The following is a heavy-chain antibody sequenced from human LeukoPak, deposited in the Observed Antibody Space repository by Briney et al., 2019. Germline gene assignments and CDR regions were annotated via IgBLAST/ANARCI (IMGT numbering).Heavy chain of an antibody. CDR1: GFTFGDYA. D-gene: IGHD4-17*01. CDR3: TREAGYYGDLYYFDY. Sequence: PGRSLRLSCTASGFTFGDYAMSWFHQAPGKGLEWVGFIRSKAYGGTTEYAASVKGRFTISRDDSKSIAYLQMNSLKTEDTAVYYCTREAGYYGDLYYFDYWGQGTLVTVSS. CDR2: IRSKAYGGTT. J-gene: IGHJ4*02. V-gene: IGHV3-49*03.